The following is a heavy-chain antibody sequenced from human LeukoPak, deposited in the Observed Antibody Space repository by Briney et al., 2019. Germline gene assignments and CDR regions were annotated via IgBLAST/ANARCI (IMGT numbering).Heavy chain of an antibody. CDR1: GFTFSSYG. CDR2: IRYDGSNK. CDR3: AKDPELTMVRGLPPH. V-gene: IGHV3-30*02. D-gene: IGHD3-10*01. J-gene: IGHJ4*02. Sequence: GGSLRLSCAASGFTFSSYGMHWVRQAPGKGLEWVAFIRYDGSNKYYADSVKGRLTISRDNSKNTLYLQVNSLRAEDTAVYYCAKDPELTMVRGLPPHWGQGTLVTVSS.